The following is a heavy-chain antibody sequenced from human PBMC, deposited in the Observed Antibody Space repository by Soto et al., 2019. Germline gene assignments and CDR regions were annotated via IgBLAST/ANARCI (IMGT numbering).Heavy chain of an antibody. V-gene: IGHV4-34*01. CDR3: ARGPHYDSTPSPGQDP. J-gene: IGHJ5*02. CDR1: GGSFSGYY. Sequence: PSETLSLTCAVYGGSFSGYYWSCIRQPPGKGLEWIGEINHSGSTNYNPSLKSRVTISVDTSKNQFSLKLSSVTAADTAVYYCARGPHYDSTPSPGQDPWGQGTLVTVSS. CDR2: INHSGST. D-gene: IGHD3-22*01.